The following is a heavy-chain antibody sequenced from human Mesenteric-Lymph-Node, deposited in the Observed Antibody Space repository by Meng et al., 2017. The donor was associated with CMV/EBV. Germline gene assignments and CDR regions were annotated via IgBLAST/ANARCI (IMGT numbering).Heavy chain of an antibody. CDR3: ARRGGTSSWYGAPFDY. J-gene: IGHJ4*02. V-gene: IGHV4-59*02. CDR2: IYYSGGT. CDR1: GGSVSSYY. D-gene: IGHD6-13*01. Sequence: SETLSLTCTVSGGSVSSYYWSWIRQPPGKGLEWIGYIYYSGGTNYNPSLKGRVTFSADTSKNQFSLNLSSVTAADTAVYYCARRGGTSSWYGAPFDYWGQGTLVTVSS.